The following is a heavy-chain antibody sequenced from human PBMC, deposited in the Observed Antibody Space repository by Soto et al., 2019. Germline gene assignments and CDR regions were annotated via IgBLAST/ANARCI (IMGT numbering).Heavy chain of an antibody. CDR1: GGSFSGYY. V-gene: IGHV4-34*01. D-gene: IGHD3-22*01. CDR3: ARGVPTTHYDSSGYYGWFDP. J-gene: IGHJ5*02. Sequence: KPSETLSLTCAAYGGSFSGYYWSWIRQPPGKGLEWIGEINHSGSTNYNPSLKSRVTISVDTSKNQFSLKLSSVTAADTAVYYCARGVPTTHYDSSGYYGWFDPWGQGTLVTVSS. CDR2: INHSGST.